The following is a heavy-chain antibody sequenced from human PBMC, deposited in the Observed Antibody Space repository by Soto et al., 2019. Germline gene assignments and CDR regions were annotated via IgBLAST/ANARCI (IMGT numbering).Heavy chain of an antibody. D-gene: IGHD3-3*01. CDR3: ARQGVVRERWFDP. Sequence: QVQLVQSGAEVKKPGVSVRVSCKASGYTFTNYYIHWIRQAPGQGLEWMGVFNPRGGSATYGQKFQGRLIMTADRSTRTVYMEMSRLRSEDTAVYYCARQGVVRERWFDPWGQGTLVTVSS. CDR1: GYTFTNYY. V-gene: IGHV1-46*01. J-gene: IGHJ5*02. CDR2: FNPRGGSA.